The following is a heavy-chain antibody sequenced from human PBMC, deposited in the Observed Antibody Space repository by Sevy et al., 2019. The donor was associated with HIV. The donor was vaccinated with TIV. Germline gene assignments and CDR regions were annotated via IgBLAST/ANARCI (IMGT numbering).Heavy chain of an antibody. CDR2: ISGTTSYI. J-gene: IGHJ4*02. V-gene: IGHV3-21*01. CDR3: ARPHLAAGGTGGAFDY. D-gene: IGHD6-13*01. CDR1: GFTFSTYS. Sequence: GGSLRLSCAASGFTFSTYSMNWVRQAPGKGLEWVSSISGTTSYIYYADSVKGRFTSCRDNAKNSLYLQMNSLISDDTAVYYCARPHLAAGGTGGAFDYWGQGTLFTVP.